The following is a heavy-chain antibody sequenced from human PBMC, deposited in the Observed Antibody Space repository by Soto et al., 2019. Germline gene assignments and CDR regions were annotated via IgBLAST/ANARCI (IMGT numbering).Heavy chain of an antibody. Sequence: SVKVSCKTSGGTFSSYAISWVRQAPGQGLEWMGGIIPNFDTANYAQKFQGRVTMTTDTSTSTAYMELRSLRSDDTAVYYCASGYIAVAGRIYYYGMDVWGQGTTVTVSS. CDR3: ASGYIAVAGRIYYYGMDV. CDR2: IIPNFDTA. J-gene: IGHJ6*02. D-gene: IGHD6-19*01. CDR1: GGTFSSYA. V-gene: IGHV1-69*05.